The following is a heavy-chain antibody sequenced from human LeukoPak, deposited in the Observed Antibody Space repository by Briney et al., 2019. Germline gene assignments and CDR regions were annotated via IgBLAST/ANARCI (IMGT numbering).Heavy chain of an antibody. Sequence: ASVKVSCKASGGTFSTNTITWVRQAPGQGLEWMGGIIPVFGTANYAQKFQDRVTVSTDGSTRTAYMELRSLKFDDTAIYYCARVDRSHFYLDVWGKGTTVTVSS. CDR1: GGTFSTNT. CDR3: ARVDRSHFYLDV. J-gene: IGHJ6*03. V-gene: IGHV1-69*05. CDR2: IIPVFGTA.